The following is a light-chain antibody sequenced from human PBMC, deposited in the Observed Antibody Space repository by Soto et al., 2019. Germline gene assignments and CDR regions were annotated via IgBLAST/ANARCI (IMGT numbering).Light chain of an antibody. CDR3: CSYTGGSTADV. V-gene: IGLV2-23*01. Sequence: QSALTQPASVPGSPGQSITVSCTGSSNDVGNYNLVSWYQQSPGKAPKLLIYGDSKRPSGVSNRFSGSKSGDTASLTISGLQTEDEAYYYCCSYTGGSTADVCGIGTKLTVL. J-gene: IGLJ1*01. CDR2: GDS. CDR1: SNDVGNYNL.